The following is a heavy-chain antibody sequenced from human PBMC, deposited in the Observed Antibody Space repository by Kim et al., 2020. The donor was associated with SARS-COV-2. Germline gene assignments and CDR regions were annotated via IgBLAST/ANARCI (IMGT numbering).Heavy chain of an antibody. V-gene: IGHV4-59*09. Sequence: PSLKSRVTVSADTSRSQISLKLTAVTAGDTAVYYCARGLVQYSIGHGFDPWGQGALVTVSS. D-gene: IGHD2-8*02. J-gene: IGHJ5*02. CDR3: ARGLVQYSIGHGFDP.